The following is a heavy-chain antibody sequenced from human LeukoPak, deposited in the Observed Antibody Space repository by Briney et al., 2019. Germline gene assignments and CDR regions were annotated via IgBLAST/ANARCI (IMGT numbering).Heavy chain of an antibody. CDR3: ARGIYCGGDCYPNNWFDP. CDR2: INAGNGNT. CDR1: GYTFTSYA. Sequence: ASVKVSCKASGYTFTSYAMHWVRQAPGQRLEWMGWINAGNGNTKYSQKFQGRVTITRDTSANTAYMELSSLRSEDTAVYYCARGIYCGGDCYPNNWFDPWGQGTLVTVSS. J-gene: IGHJ5*02. V-gene: IGHV1-3*01. D-gene: IGHD2-21*02.